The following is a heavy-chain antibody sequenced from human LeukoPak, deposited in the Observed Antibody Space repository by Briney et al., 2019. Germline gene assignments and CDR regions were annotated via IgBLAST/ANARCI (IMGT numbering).Heavy chain of an antibody. V-gene: IGHV3-15*01. Sequence: PGGSLRLSCAASGFTFSKAWMSWVRQAPGKGLEWVGRIKTNTEGGTTDYAAPVQGRFTISRDDSQNTLYLQMNSLKSEDTAVYYCTTENYEMYYWGQGTLVTVSS. CDR1: GFTFSKAW. CDR3: TTENYEMYY. J-gene: IGHJ4*02. D-gene: IGHD3-3*01. CDR2: IKTNTEGGTT.